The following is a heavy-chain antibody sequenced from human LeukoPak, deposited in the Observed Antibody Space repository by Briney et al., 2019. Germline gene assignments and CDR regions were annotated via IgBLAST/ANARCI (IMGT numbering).Heavy chain of an antibody. J-gene: IGHJ4*02. D-gene: IGHD1-26*01. V-gene: IGHV1-18*01. Sequence: ASVKVSCKASGGTFSRYAISWVRQAPGQGLEWMGWVSAYADDTNYVQKFRGRITMTTDTSTSTAYMELRSLRSDDTAVYYCARDCIGCLGFDYWGQGTLVTVSS. CDR2: VSAYADDT. CDR3: ARDCIGCLGFDY. CDR1: GGTFSRYA.